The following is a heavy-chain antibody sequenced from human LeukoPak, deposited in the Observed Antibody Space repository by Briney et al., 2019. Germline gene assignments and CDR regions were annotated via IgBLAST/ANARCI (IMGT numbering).Heavy chain of an antibody. J-gene: IGHJ4*02. CDR1: GYSFTTYW. Sequence: GESLKISCKGSGYSFTTYWIGWVRQMPGKGLEWMGIIYPGDSDTRYSPSFQGQVTISVDKSINTAYLQWSSLEASDTAMYYCARHGNFEYFDYWGQGTLVTVSS. CDR2: IYPGDSDT. D-gene: IGHD1-7*01. V-gene: IGHV5-51*01. CDR3: ARHGNFEYFDY.